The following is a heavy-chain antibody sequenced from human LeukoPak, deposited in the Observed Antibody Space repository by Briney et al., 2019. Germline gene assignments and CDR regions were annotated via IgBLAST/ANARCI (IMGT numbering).Heavy chain of an antibody. CDR1: GGSISSYY. J-gene: IGHJ4*02. D-gene: IGHD6-19*01. Sequence: SETLSLTFTVSGGSISSYYWSWIRQPPGKGLEWIGYIYYSGSTNYNPSLKSRVTISVDTSKNQFSLKLSSVTAADTAVYYCARENGWYAVDYWGQGTLVTVSS. CDR2: IYYSGST. V-gene: IGHV4-59*01. CDR3: ARENGWYAVDY.